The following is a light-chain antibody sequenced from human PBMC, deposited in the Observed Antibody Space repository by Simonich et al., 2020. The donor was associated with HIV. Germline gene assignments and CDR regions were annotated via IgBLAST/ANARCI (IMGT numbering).Light chain of an antibody. CDR2: LGS. CDR1: QSLLNSSGYNY. Sequence: DIVMTQSPLSLPVTPGEPASISCRSSQSLLNSSGYNYLDWYLQKPGQSPQLLIYLGSNRASGVPDRFSGSGSGTDFTLKISRVEAEDIGVYYCMQALQTPVTFGGGTKVEIK. CDR3: MQALQTPVT. V-gene: IGKV2-28*01. J-gene: IGKJ4*01.